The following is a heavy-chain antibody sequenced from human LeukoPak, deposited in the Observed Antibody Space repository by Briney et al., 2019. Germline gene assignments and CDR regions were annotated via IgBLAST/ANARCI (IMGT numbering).Heavy chain of an antibody. CDR3: ARDVGRGYSSSSDWFDP. J-gene: IGHJ5*02. D-gene: IGHD6-6*01. Sequence: SETLSLTCAVSGYSVSSGFFWGWIRQPPGKGLEWIGSIYHSGSTYYNPSLKSRVTISLDTSKNQFSLRLSSVTAADTAVYYCARDVGRGYSSSSDWFDPWGQGTLVTVSS. V-gene: IGHV4-38-2*02. CDR1: GYSVSSGFF. CDR2: IYHSGST.